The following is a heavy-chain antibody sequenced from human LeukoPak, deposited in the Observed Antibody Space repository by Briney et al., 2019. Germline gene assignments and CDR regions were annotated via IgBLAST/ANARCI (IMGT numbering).Heavy chain of an antibody. V-gene: IGHV4-59*08. CDR2: IYYSGST. CDR3: ARLPPNPYGIDV. J-gene: IGHJ6*02. Sequence: PSETLSLTCTVSGGSISSYYWSWIRQPPGKGLEWIGYIYYSGSTNYNPSLKSRVTISVDTSKNQFSLKLSSVTAADTAVYYCARLPPNPYGIDVWGQGTTVTVSS. CDR1: GGSISSYY.